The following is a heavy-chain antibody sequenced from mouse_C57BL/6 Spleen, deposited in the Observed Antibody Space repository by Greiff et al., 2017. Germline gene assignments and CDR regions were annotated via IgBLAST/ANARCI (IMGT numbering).Heavy chain of an antibody. CDR2: ISSGSSTI. J-gene: IGHJ3*01. Sequence: EVKVVESGGGLVKPGGSLKLSCAASGFTFSDYGMHWVRQAPEKGLEWVAYISSGSSTIYYADTVKGRFTISRDNAKNTLFLQMTSLRSEDTAMYYCARNYYGSGTWFAYWGQGTLVTVSA. D-gene: IGHD1-1*01. CDR1: GFTFSDYG. CDR3: ARNYYGSGTWFAY. V-gene: IGHV5-17*01.